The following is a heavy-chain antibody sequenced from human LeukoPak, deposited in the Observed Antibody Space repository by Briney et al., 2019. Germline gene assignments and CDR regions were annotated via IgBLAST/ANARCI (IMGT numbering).Heavy chain of an antibody. V-gene: IGHV4-61*01. Sequence: SETLSLTCTVSGGSVSSGSYYWSWIRQPPGKGLEWIGYIYYSGSTNYNPSLKSRVTISVDTSKNQFSLKLSSVTAADTAVYYCAKARVKGSYAFDIWGQGTMVTVSS. CDR3: AKARVKGSYAFDI. CDR2: IYYSGST. J-gene: IGHJ3*02. CDR1: GGSVSSGSYY.